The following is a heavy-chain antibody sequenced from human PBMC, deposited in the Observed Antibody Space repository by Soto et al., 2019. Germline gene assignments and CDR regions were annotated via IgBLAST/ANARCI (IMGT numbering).Heavy chain of an antibody. CDR3: ARHATTTTVTPFDY. Sequence: TLSLTCAVSGGSISSGGYFWSWIRQPPGKGLEWIGYIYHSGSTYYNPSLKSRVTISVDTSKNQFSLKLSSVTAADTAVYYCARHATTTTVTPFDYWGQGTLVTVS. J-gene: IGHJ4*02. CDR2: IYHSGST. D-gene: IGHD4-17*01. CDR1: GGSISSGGYF. V-gene: IGHV4-30-2*02.